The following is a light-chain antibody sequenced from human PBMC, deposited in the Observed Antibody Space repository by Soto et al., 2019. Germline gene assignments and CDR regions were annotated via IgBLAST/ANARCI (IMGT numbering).Light chain of an antibody. V-gene: IGKV1-6*01. CDR1: QGIRSD. Sequence: AIQMTQFPSSLSASVGDRVTITCPASQGIRSDLGWYQKRPGKAPKLLIYGASSLQGGVPSRFSGSGSGTDFTLTISSLQPEDFATYYCLQDHNYPLTFGGGTKVEIK. CDR2: GAS. CDR3: LQDHNYPLT. J-gene: IGKJ4*01.